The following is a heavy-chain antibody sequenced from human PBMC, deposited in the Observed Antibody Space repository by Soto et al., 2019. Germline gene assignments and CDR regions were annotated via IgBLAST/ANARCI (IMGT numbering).Heavy chain of an antibody. CDR1: GGSISNYY. CDR3: ARDPGGRFDS. CDR2: IYYSGST. V-gene: IGHV4-59*01. D-gene: IGHD1-26*01. Sequence: LSLTCTVSGGSISNYYWSWIRQPPGGGLEWIGYIYYSGSTNYNPALKSRLTISVGTSREEFSLRLTSVTAADSAVYYCARDPGGRFDSWGQGTLVPVSS. J-gene: IGHJ4*02.